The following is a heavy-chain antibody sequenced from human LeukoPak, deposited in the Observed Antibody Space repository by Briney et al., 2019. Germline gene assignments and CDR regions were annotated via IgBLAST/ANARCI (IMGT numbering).Heavy chain of an antibody. J-gene: IGHJ4*02. Sequence: SVKVSCRASGFTFTSSAMQWVRQARGQRLEWIGWIVVGSGNTNYAQKFQERVTITRDMSTSTAYMELSSLRSEDTAVYYCAADGNYYDSSGYSYWGQGTLVTVSS. D-gene: IGHD3-22*01. CDR1: GFTFTSSA. CDR2: IVVGSGNT. CDR3: AADGNYYDSSGYSY. V-gene: IGHV1-58*02.